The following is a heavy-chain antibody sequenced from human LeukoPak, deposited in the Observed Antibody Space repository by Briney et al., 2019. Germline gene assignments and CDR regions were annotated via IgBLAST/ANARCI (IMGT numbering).Heavy chain of an antibody. CDR3: AKNMNYYYMDV. J-gene: IGHJ6*03. D-gene: IGHD2/OR15-2a*01. V-gene: IGHV3-30*02. CDR2: IRYDESDK. Sequence: PGGSLRLSCVASGFTFRNYGMHWVRQAPGKGLEWVAFIRYDESDKYYADSVKGRFTISRDNSKNTLYVQMNSLRAEDMAMYYCAKNMNYYYMDVWGTGTTVTVSS. CDR1: GFTFRNYG.